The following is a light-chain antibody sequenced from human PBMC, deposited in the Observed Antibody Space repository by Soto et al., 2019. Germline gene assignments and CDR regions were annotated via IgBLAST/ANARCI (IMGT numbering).Light chain of an antibody. CDR2: DTS. Sequence: IVLTQSPGTLSLSPGERATLSCRASQSVGRRYLAWYQQRPGQAPRLLIYDTSERASDIPDRFSGSGSGTDFTLTISRLVPEDFAVYYCQYQGTFGGGTKVELK. V-gene: IGKV3-20*01. CDR1: QSVGRRY. CDR3: QYQGT. J-gene: IGKJ4*01.